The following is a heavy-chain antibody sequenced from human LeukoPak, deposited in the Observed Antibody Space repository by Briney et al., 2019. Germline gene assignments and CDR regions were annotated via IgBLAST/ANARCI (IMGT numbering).Heavy chain of an antibody. CDR1: GYTFTSYG. D-gene: IGHD2-15*01. J-gene: IGHJ3*02. V-gene: IGHV1-18*01. CDR2: ISAYNGNT. CDR3: ARDRVHCSGGSCYVGDAFDI. Sequence: ASVKVSCKASGYTFTSYGISWVRQAPGQGLEWMGWISAYNGNTNYAQKLQGRVTMTTDTSTSTAYMELRSLRSDDTAVYYCARDRVHCSGGSCYVGDAFDIWGQGTMVTVSS.